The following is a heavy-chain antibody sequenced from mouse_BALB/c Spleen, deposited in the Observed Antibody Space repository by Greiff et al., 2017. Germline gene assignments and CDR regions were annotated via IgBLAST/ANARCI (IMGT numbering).Heavy chain of an antibody. CDR1: GFSLTGYG. CDR3: ARGSSSYYYAMDY. CDR2: IWGDGST. V-gene: IGHV2-6-7*01. Sequence: VHLVESGPGLVAPSQSLSITCTVSGFSLTGYGVNWVRQPPGKGLEWLGMIWGDGSTDYNSALKSRLSISKDNSKSQVFLKMNSLQTDDTARYYCARGSSSYYYAMDYWGQGTSVTVSS. D-gene: IGHD1-1*01. J-gene: IGHJ4*01.